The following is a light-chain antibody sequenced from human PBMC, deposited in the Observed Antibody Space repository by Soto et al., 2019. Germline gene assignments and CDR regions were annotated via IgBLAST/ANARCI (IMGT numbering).Light chain of an antibody. Sequence: QSALTQPPSASGSPGQSVTISCTGTSSDVGGYNFVSWYQQHPGKAPKLMIYEVSQRPSGVPDRFSGSKSGNTASLTVSGLQAEDEADYYCSSYAGSNNLVVGGGTKVTVL. J-gene: IGLJ2*01. CDR3: SSYAGSNNLV. V-gene: IGLV2-8*01. CDR1: SSDVGGYNF. CDR2: EVS.